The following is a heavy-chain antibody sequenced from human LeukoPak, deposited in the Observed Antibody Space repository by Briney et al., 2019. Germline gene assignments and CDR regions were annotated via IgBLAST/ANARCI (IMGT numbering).Heavy chain of an antibody. CDR2: ISTGGGDT. CDR1: GFTFSSYT. CDR3: AKDGGLWISAHWGDS. V-gene: IGHV3-23*01. D-gene: IGHD2-2*03. J-gene: IGHJ4*02. Sequence: GGSLRLSCTASGFTFSSYTMSWVRQAPGKGLKWVSTISTGGGDTYYADSVQGRFTVSRDDSKNTLYLQMNSLRAEDTAVYYCAKDGGLWISAHWGDSWGRGTLVTVSS.